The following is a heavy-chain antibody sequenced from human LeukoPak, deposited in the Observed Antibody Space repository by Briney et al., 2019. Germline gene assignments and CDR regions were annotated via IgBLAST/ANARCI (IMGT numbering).Heavy chain of an antibody. Sequence: PSETLSLTCTVSGDSISSSSSYWGWIRQPPGEGLEWIGSIYYSGSTYYNPSLKSRVTISVDTSKNQFSLKLSSVTAADTAVYYCATWREGYYFDYWGQGTLVTVSS. CDR2: IYYSGST. V-gene: IGHV4-39*01. CDR1: GDSISSSSSY. J-gene: IGHJ4*02. D-gene: IGHD5-24*01. CDR3: ATWREGYYFDY.